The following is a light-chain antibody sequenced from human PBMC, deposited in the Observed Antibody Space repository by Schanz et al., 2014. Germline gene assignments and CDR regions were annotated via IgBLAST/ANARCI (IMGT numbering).Light chain of an antibody. CDR3: SSYAGSYYLEV. CDR1: SSDVGGYNY. V-gene: IGLV2-8*01. Sequence: QSALTQPPSVSGSPGQSVTISCTGTSSDVGGYNYVSWYQQHPGKAPKLMIYDVSNRPSGVSNRFSGSKSGNTASLTISGLQAEDEADYYCSSYAGSYYLEVFGGGTKLTVL. CDR2: DVS. J-gene: IGLJ2*01.